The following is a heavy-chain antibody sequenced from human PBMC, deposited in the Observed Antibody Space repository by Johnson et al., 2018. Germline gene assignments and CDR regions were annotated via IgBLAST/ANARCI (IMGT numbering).Heavy chain of an antibody. J-gene: IGHJ3*01. Sequence: VQLVESGGGVVQPGRSXRLSCVASGFTFSRYGMHWVRQAPGKGLQWVAVIWYDGRNRDYADSVKGRFTISRDNSKNTLYVQMNSLRADDTAVYYCARPLETDTTFAFDLWGQGTMVTVSS. CDR1: GFTFSRYG. D-gene: IGHD2/OR15-2a*01. CDR2: IWYDGRNR. V-gene: IGHV3-33*01. CDR3: ARPLETDTTFAFDL.